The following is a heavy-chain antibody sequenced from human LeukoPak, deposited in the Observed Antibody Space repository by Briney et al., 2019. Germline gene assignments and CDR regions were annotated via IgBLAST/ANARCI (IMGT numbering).Heavy chain of an antibody. D-gene: IGHD3-22*01. CDR2: INHSGST. V-gene: IGHV4-34*01. Sequence: SETLSLTCAVYGGSFSGYCWSWIRQPPGKGLEWIGEINHSGSTNYNPSLKSRVTISVDTSKNQFSLKLSSVTAADMAVYYCARTRRFDSSAPHFDYWGQGTLVTVSS. J-gene: IGHJ4*02. CDR3: ARTRRFDSSAPHFDY. CDR1: GGSFSGYC.